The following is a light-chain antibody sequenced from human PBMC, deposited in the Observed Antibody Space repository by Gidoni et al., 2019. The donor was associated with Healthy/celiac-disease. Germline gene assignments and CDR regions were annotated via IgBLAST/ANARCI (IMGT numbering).Light chain of an antibody. Sequence: SYELTQPPSVSVSPRQTARITCPGDALPKQYAYWYQQKPGQAPVLVIYKDRERPSGIPERFSGASSGTTVTLTISGVQAEDEADYYCQSADSSGTYRRVFGGGTKLTVL. J-gene: IGLJ2*01. V-gene: IGLV3-25*03. CDR1: ALPKQY. CDR2: KDR. CDR3: QSADSSGTYRRV.